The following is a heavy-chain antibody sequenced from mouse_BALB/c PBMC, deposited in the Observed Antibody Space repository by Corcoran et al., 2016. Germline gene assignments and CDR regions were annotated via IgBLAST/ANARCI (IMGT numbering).Heavy chain of an antibody. CDR1: GFNLKDTY. CDR2: IDPANGNT. J-gene: IGHJ2*01. Sequence: EVQLQQSGAELVKPGASVKLSCTASGFNLKDTYMHWVKQRPEQGLELIGRIDPANGNTKYDPKFQGKATITADTSSNTAYLQLSSLTSEDTAVYYCARSPYGNYYFDYWGQGTTLTVSS. D-gene: IGHD2-1*01. CDR3: ARSPYGNYYFDY. V-gene: IGHV14-3*02.